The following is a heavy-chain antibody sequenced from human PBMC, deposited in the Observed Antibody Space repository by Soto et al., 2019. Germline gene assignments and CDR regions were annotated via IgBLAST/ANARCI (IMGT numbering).Heavy chain of an antibody. CDR2: ISSSSSYI. J-gene: IGHJ4*02. D-gene: IGHD3-22*01. Sequence: EVQLVESGGGLVKPGGSLRLSCAASGFTFSSYSMNWVRQAPGKGLEWVSSISSSSSYIYYADSVKGRFTISRDNAKNSLDLQMNSLRAEDTAVYYCATRVGAAYDSSGYLGYWGQGTLVTVSS. CDR1: GFTFSSYS. CDR3: ATRVGAAYDSSGYLGY. V-gene: IGHV3-21*01.